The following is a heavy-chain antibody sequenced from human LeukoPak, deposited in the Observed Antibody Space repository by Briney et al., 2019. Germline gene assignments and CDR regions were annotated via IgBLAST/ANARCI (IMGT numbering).Heavy chain of an antibody. CDR2: ISSSSSYI. V-gene: IGHV3-21*01. Sequence: GGSLRLSCEASGFTFSSYSMNWVRQAPGKGLEWVSSISSSSSYIYYADSVKGRFTISRDNAKNSLYLQMNSLRAGDTAVYYCARAGGIAAKPRYDYWGQGTLVTVSS. CDR3: ARAGGIAAKPRYDY. J-gene: IGHJ4*02. D-gene: IGHD6-13*01. CDR1: GFTFSSYS.